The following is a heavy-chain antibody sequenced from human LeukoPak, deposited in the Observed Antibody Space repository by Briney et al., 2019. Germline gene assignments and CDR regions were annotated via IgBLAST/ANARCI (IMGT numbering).Heavy chain of an antibody. CDR3: AKDNSGFDTAGYHRYFDL. CDR1: GFTFSNYD. J-gene: IGHJ2*01. CDR2: ISGSGGST. V-gene: IGHV3-23*01. D-gene: IGHD3-9*01. Sequence: GGSLRLSCAASGFTFSNYDMSWVRQAPGKGLEWVSTISGSGGSTYYADSVKGRFSISRDNSKNTLYIQMNSLRAEDTAIYYCAKDNSGFDTAGYHRYFDLWGRGTLVTVSS.